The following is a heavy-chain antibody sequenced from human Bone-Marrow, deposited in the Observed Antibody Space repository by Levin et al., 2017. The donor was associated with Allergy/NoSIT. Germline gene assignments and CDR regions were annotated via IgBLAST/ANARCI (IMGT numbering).Heavy chain of an antibody. D-gene: IGHD2-15*01. J-gene: IGHJ4*02. Sequence: PSETLSLTCAVSGYSISSGYYWGWIRQPPGKGLEWIGSIYHSGSTYYNPSLKSRVTISVDTSKNQFSLKLSSVTAADTAVYYCARSYPGGISAPFDYWGQGTLVTVSS. CDR3: ARSYPGGISAPFDY. CDR2: IYHSGST. CDR1: GYSISSGYY. V-gene: IGHV4-38-2*01.